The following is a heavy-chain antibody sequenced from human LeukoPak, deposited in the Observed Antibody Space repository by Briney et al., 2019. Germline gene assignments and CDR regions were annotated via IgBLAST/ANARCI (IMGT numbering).Heavy chain of an antibody. Sequence: EASVKVSCKASGYTFTSYAISWVRLAPGQGLEWMGWISGYNGNTNYAQKLQGRVTMTTDTSTSTAYMELRSLRSDDTAVYYCARELTPDLRLDYWGHGTLVTVSS. CDR3: ARELTPDLRLDY. CDR2: ISGYNGNT. V-gene: IGHV1-18*01. CDR1: GYTFTSYA. J-gene: IGHJ4*01. D-gene: IGHD4-23*01.